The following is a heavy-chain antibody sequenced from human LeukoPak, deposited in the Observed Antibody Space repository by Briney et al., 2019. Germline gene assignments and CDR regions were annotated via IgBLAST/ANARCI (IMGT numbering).Heavy chain of an antibody. J-gene: IGHJ6*04. Sequence: SETLSLTCTVSGGSISSYYWSWIRQPAGKGLEYIGRVYPSGSTNDNPSLKGRVTMSIDTSKNQSSLRLNSVTAADTAVYYCALVRGRMDVWGKGTTVTVSS. D-gene: IGHD3-10*01. CDR2: VYPSGST. CDR1: GGSISSYY. V-gene: IGHV4-4*07. CDR3: ALVRGRMDV.